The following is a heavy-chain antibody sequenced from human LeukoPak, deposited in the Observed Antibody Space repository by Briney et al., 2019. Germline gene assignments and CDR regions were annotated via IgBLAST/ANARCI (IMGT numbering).Heavy chain of an antibody. CDR2: ISSSGSTI. CDR1: GFTFSSYE. Sequence: GGSLRLSCAASGFTFSSYEMNWVRQAPGKGLEWVSYISSSGSTIYYRDSVKGRFTISRDNSRNTLYLQMNSLRAEDTAVYYCTKAEGFYFAYWGQGTLVTVSS. V-gene: IGHV3-48*03. J-gene: IGHJ4*02. CDR3: TKAEGFYFAY.